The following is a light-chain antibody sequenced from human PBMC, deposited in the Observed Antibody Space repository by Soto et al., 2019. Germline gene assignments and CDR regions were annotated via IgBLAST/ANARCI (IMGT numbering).Light chain of an antibody. CDR1: SSDVGGYNY. CDR2: DVS. Sequence: QSALTQPRSVSGSPGQSVTISCTGNSSDVGGYNYVSWYQQHPGKAPKLMIYDVSKRPSGVPDRFSGSKSGNTASLTISGLQAEDEADYYCCSYAGGGVFGGGTKVTVL. CDR3: CSYAGGGV. V-gene: IGLV2-11*01. J-gene: IGLJ2*01.